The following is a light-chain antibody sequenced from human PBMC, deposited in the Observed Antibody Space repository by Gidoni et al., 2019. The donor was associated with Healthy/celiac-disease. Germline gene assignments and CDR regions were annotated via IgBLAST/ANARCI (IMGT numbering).Light chain of an antibody. V-gene: IGLV2-14*01. CDR2: EVS. CDR1: SSDVGGYNY. Sequence: QSALTQPASVSGSPAQSITISCTGTSSDVGGYNYVSWYQQHPGKAPKLMIYEVSNRPSGVSNRFSGSKSGNTASLTNSGLQAEDEADYYCSSYTSSSTVFGTGTKVTVL. J-gene: IGLJ1*01. CDR3: SSYTSSSTV.